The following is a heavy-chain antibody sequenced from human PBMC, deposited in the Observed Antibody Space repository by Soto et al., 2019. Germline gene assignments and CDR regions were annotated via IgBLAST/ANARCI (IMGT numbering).Heavy chain of an antibody. J-gene: IGHJ3*02. CDR3: AKDHPGYCSGCGDLYAFDI. CDR2: ISSIGITI. V-gene: IGHV3-11*01. CDR1: GFTFSDYY. D-gene: IGHD2-15*01. Sequence: GSLRLSCAASGFTFSDYYMSWIRQAPGKGLEWVSYISSIGITIYYADSVKGRFTISRDNAKNSLYLQMNSLRAEDTAVYYCAKDHPGYCSGCGDLYAFDIWGQGTMVTVSS.